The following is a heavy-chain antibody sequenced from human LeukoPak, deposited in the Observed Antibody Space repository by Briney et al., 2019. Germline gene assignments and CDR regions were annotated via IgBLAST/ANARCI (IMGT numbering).Heavy chain of an antibody. CDR1: GYTFTSYY. CDR3: GRGIQSFDP. CDR2: INPSGGST. Sequence: AAVKVSCKASGYTFTSYYMHWVRQAPAQGLEWMGIINPSGGSTSYAQKFQGRVTMTRDMSTSTVYMELSSLRSEDTAVYYCGRGIQSFDPWGQGTLVTVSS. J-gene: IGHJ5*02. V-gene: IGHV1-46*01.